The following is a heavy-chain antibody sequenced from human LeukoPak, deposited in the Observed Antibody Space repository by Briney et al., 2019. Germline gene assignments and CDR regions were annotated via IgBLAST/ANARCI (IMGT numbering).Heavy chain of an antibody. D-gene: IGHD3-22*01. V-gene: IGHV1-24*01. J-gene: IGHJ4*02. CDR1: GYTLTELS. CDR3: ATSYYYDSSGYYETYYFDY. Sequence: ASVKVSCKVSGYTLTELSMHWVRQAPGKGLEWMGGFDPEDGETIYAQKFQGRVTMTEDTSTDTAYMELSSLRSEDTAVYYRATSYYYDSSGYYETYYFDYWGQGTLVTVSS. CDR2: FDPEDGET.